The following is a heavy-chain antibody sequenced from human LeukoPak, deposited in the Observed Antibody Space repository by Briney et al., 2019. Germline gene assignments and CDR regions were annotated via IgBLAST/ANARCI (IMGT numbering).Heavy chain of an antibody. Sequence: PSETLSLTCTLSGGSTSRYYWSWIRQPPGQRLEWRGYLYYSGSTTYNPSFKSRLTLSLDTSKNQISLRLISLTAADTAVYYCARLPGIAAIWGQGTLVTVSS. CDR3: ARLPGIAAI. D-gene: IGHD6-13*01. V-gene: IGHV4-59*08. CDR1: GGSTSRYY. J-gene: IGHJ4*02. CDR2: LYYSGST.